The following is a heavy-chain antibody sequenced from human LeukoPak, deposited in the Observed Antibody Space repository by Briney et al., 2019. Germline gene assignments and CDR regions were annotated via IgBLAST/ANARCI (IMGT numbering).Heavy chain of an antibody. J-gene: IGHJ4*02. V-gene: IGHV4-59*01. Sequence: SETLSLTCTVSGGSISSYYWSWIRQPPGKGLEWIGYIYYSGSTNYNPSLKSRVAISVDTSKNQFSLKLSSVTAADTAVYYCARGIAAAGTGDYWGQGTLVTVSS. CDR1: GGSISSYY. D-gene: IGHD6-13*01. CDR3: ARGIAAAGTGDY. CDR2: IYYSGST.